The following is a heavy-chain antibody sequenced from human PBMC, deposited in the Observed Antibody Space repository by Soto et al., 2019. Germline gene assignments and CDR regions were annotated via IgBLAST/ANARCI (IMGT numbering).Heavy chain of an antibody. Sequence: SETLSLTCTVSGGSISSGGYYWSWIRQHPGKGLEWIGYIYYSGSTYYNPSLKSRVTISVDTSKNQFSLKLSSVTAADTAVYYCARDGVVPAAANYYYYGMDVWGQGTTVTVSS. CDR2: IYYSGST. CDR1: GGSISSGGYY. D-gene: IGHD2-2*01. CDR3: ARDGVVPAAANYYYYGMDV. J-gene: IGHJ6*02. V-gene: IGHV4-31*03.